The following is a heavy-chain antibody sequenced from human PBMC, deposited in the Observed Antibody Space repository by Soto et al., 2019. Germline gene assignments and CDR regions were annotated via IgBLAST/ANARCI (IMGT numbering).Heavy chain of an antibody. CDR1: GLIVSSTY. V-gene: IGHV3-66*01. CDR3: ARELRYCSGGSCSITGDAFDI. J-gene: IGHJ3*02. CDR2: ISNGGDT. Sequence: EVQLVESGGGLVQPGGSLRLSCAASGLIVSSTYMSWVRQAPGKGLEWVSVISNGGDTHYADSVKGRFSLSRDISNNTLHLQMSSLRVEDTAVYYCARELRYCSGGSCSITGDAFDIWGQGTMVTVSS. D-gene: IGHD2-15*01.